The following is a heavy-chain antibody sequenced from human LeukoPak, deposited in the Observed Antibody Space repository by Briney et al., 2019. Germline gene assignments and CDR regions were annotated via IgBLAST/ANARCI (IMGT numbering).Heavy chain of an antibody. V-gene: IGHV3-9*01. J-gene: IGHJ3*02. CDR2: ISWNSGSI. CDR3: AKDPLYDSSGYYLGYAFDI. Sequence: GGSLRLSCAASGFTFDDYAMHWVRQAPGKGLEWVSGISWNSGSIGYADSVKGRFTISRDNAKNSLYLQMNSQKAEDTALYYCAKDPLYDSSGYYLGYAFDIWGQGTMVTVSS. CDR1: GFTFDDYA. D-gene: IGHD3-22*01.